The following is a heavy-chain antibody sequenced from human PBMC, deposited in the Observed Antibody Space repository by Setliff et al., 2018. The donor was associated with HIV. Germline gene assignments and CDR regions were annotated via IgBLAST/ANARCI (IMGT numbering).Heavy chain of an antibody. V-gene: IGHV3-74*01. J-gene: IGHJ5*02. CDR2: INSDGTII. D-gene: IGHD6-19*01. CDR1: GFTFSTYW. Sequence: GGSLRLSCAASGFTFSTYWMHWVRQPPGKGLVWVSRINSDGTIINYADSVKGRFTISRDNARNTLSLQMNSLRVEDTAVYYCAKDAVQGNKRWDWFDHWGQGVLVTVSS. CDR3: AKDAVQGNKRWDWFDH.